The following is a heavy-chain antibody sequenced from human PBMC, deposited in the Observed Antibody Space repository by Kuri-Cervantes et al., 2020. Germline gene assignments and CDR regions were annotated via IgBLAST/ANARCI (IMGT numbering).Heavy chain of an antibody. Sequence: ASVKVSCKASGYTFTGYYIHWVRQAPGQGLEWMGLIDPNSGDKRYPQKFQGRVTMTLDTSISTDYMELSRLRSDDTAVYYCARVSDYYDSSGYYSYWGQGTLVTVSS. V-gene: IGHV1-2*02. D-gene: IGHD3-22*01. CDR1: GYTFTGYY. CDR2: IDPNSGDK. CDR3: ARVSDYYDSSGYYSY. J-gene: IGHJ4*02.